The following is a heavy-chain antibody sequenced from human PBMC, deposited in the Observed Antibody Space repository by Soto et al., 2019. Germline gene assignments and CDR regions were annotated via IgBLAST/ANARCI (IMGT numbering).Heavy chain of an antibody. CDR1: GFTFSSYS. CDR2: ISSSSSYI. Sequence: SLRLSCAASGFTFSSYSMNWVRQAPGKGLEWVSSISSSSSYIYYADSVKGRFTISRDNAKNSLYPQMNSLRAEDTAVYYCAQQGGSQLGGYYYYGMDVWGQGTTVTVSS. V-gene: IGHV3-21*01. D-gene: IGHD1-26*01. CDR3: AQQGGSQLGGYYYYGMDV. J-gene: IGHJ6*02.